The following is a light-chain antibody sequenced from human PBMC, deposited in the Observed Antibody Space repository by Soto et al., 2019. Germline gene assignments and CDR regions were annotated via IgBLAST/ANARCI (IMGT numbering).Light chain of an antibody. J-gene: IGLJ2*01. CDR3: LLYYGGAQV. Sequence: QTVVTQEPSLTVSPGGTVTLTCASRTGAVTSAYWPNWFQQKPGQAPRTLIYSTNNKHSWTPARFSGSHLGGNAALTLSGAQTEDEAEYYCLLYYGGAQVFGGGTKLTVL. CDR1: TGAVTSAYW. V-gene: IGLV7-43*01. CDR2: STN.